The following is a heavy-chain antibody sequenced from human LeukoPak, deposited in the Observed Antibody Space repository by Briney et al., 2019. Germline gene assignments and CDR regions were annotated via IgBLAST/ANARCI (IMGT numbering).Heavy chain of an antibody. D-gene: IGHD3-9*01. J-gene: IGHJ3*02. CDR3: ARDRGYDILTGYYHDAFDI. V-gene: IGHV1-2*02. Sequence: ASVKVSCKASGYTFTGYYMHWVRQAPGQGLEWMGWINPNSGGTNYAQKLQGRVTMTTDTSTSTAYMELRSLRSDDTAVYYCARDRGYDILTGYYHDAFDIWGQGTMVTVSS. CDR2: INPNSGGT. CDR1: GYTFTGYY.